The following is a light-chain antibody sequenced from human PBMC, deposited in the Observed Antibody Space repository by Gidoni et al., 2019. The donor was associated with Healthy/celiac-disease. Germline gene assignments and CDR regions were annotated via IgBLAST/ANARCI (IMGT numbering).Light chain of an antibody. CDR1: QSISSY. CDR2: AAS. Sequence: DIQMTQSPSSLSASVVDRVTITCRASQSISSYLNWYQQKPGKAPKLLIYAASSLHSGVPSRFSGSGSGTDFTLTISSLQPEDFATYYCQQSYSTPLTFGGWTKVEIK. V-gene: IGKV1-39*01. J-gene: IGKJ4*01. CDR3: QQSYSTPLT.